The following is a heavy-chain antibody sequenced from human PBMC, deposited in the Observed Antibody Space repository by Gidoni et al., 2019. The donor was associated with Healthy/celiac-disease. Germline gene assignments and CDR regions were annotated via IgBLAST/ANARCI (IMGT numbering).Heavy chain of an antibody. J-gene: IGHJ6*02. CDR3: ARGTLDPSLWNYSAYYYYYGMDV. D-gene: IGHD1-7*01. CDR2: INPNSGDT. Sequence: QVQLVQSGAEVKKPGASVKVSCKASGYTFTGYYMHWVRQAPGQGLEWMGWINPNSGDTNYAQKFQGRVTMTRDTSISTAYMELSRLRSDDTAVYYCARGTLDPSLWNYSAYYYYYGMDVWGQGTTVTVSS. CDR1: GYTFTGYY. V-gene: IGHV1-2*02.